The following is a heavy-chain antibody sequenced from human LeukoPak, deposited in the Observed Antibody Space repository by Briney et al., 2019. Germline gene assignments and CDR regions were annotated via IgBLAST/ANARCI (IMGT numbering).Heavy chain of an antibody. CDR3: ARVEXYYDSSAYYYVAGPFDY. D-gene: IGHD3-22*01. Sequence: PSETLSLTCTVSGGSISSYYWSWIRQPPGXXXXXXXXXXXXXSTNYNPSLXXXXXXXXXTSKNQFSLKLSSVTAADTAVYYCARVEXYYDSSAYYYVAGPFDYWGQGTLVTVSS. CDR2: XXXXXST. J-gene: IGHJ4*02. CDR1: GGSISSYY. V-gene: IGHV4-59*01.